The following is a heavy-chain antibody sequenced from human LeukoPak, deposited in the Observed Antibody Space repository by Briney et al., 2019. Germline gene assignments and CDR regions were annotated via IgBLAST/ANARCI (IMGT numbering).Heavy chain of an antibody. CDR1: GFTFSSYE. CDR2: ISSSGSTI. J-gene: IGHJ4*02. D-gene: IGHD3-10*01. Sequence: PGGSLRLSCAASGFTFSSYEMNWVRQAPGKGLEWVSYISSSGSTIYYADSVKGRFTISRDNAKNSLHLQMNSLRAEDTAVYYCAHYGLGSYSPFDYWGQGTLVTVSS. CDR3: AHYGLGSYSPFDY. V-gene: IGHV3-48*03.